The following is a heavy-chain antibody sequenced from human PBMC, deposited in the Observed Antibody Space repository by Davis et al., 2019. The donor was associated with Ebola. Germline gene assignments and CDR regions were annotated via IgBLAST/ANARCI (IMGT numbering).Heavy chain of an antibody. CDR1: GFTFSSYE. D-gene: IGHD1-26*01. V-gene: IGHV3-48*03. Sequence: GGSLRLSCAASGFTFSSYEMNWVRQAPGKGLEWVSYISSSGSTIYYADSVKGRFTISRDNAKNSLYLQMNSLRAEDTALYHCAREVGALYYFDYWGQGTLVTVSS. J-gene: IGHJ4*02. CDR2: ISSSGSTI. CDR3: AREVGALYYFDY.